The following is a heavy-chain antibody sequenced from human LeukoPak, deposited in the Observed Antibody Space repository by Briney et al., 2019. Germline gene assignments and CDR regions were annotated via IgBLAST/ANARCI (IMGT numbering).Heavy chain of an antibody. J-gene: IGHJ4*02. CDR3: ASGYSGYDPFDY. Sequence: SQTLSLTCTVSGASISSYYWSWIRQPPGKGLEWIGYIYYSGSTNYNPSLKSRVTISVDTSKNQFSLKLSSVTAADTAVYYCASGYSGYDPFDYWGQGTLVTVSS. CDR1: GASISSYY. D-gene: IGHD5-12*01. CDR2: IYYSGST. V-gene: IGHV4-59*08.